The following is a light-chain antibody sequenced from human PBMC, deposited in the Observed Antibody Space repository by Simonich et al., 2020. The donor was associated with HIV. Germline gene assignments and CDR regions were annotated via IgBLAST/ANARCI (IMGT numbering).Light chain of an antibody. V-gene: IGKV2-28*01. CDR1: QSLLHSNGYNY. Sequence: DIVMTQSPLSLPVTPGEPASISCRSCQSLLHSNGYNYLDWYLQKPGQSPQLLIYLGSTRASGVPDRFSGSGSGTDFTLKISRVEAEDVGVYYCMQARQTPFTFGPGTKVDIK. CDR2: LGS. CDR3: MQARQTPFT. J-gene: IGKJ3*01.